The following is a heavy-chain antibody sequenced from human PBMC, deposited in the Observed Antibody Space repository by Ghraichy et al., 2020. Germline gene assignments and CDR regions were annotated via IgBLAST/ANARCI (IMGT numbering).Heavy chain of an antibody. CDR1: GGSFSGYY. J-gene: IGHJ4*02. CDR2: INHSGST. D-gene: IGHD2-2*01. V-gene: IGHV4-34*01. CDR3: ARTDIVVVPAARGGFDY. Sequence: SETLSLTCAVYGGSFSGYYWSWIRQPPGKGLEWIGEINHSGSTNYNPSLKSRVTISVDTSKNQFSLKLSSVTAADTAVYYCARTDIVVVPAARGGFDYWGQGTLVTVSS.